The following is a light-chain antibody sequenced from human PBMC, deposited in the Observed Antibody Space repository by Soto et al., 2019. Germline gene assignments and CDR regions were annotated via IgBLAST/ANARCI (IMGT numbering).Light chain of an antibody. V-gene: IGLV2-14*01. CDR3: SSYRSTSTLNV. CDR2: DVS. J-gene: IGLJ1*01. Sequence: QSALTQPASVSGSPGQSITISCTGTSSDVGGYNYVAWYQQHPGKAPKLMIYDVSNRPSGVSNRFSGSKSGNTASLTISGLQAEDESHYCRSSYRSTSTLNVFGTGTKLTVL. CDR1: SSDVGGYNY.